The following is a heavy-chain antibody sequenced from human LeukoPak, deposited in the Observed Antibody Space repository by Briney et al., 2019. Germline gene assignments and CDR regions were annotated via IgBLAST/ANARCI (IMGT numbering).Heavy chain of an antibody. CDR1: GGSFSGYY. J-gene: IGHJ4*02. Sequence: SETLSLTCAVYGGSFSGYYWSWIRQPPGKGLEWIGEINHSGSTNYNPSLLGRVTISVDTSKNQFSLKLSSVTAADTAVYYCANKDYYGSGSYYNRWGQGSLVTVSS. CDR3: ANKDYYGSGSYYNR. CDR2: INHSGST. D-gene: IGHD3-10*01. V-gene: IGHV4-34*01.